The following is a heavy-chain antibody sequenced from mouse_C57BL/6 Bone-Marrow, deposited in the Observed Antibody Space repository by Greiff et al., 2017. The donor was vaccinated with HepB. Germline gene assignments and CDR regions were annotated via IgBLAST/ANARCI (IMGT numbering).Heavy chain of an antibody. Sequence: EVKLMESGAELVRPGASVKLSCTASGFNIKDDYMHWVKQRPEQGLEWIGWIDPENGDTEYASKFQGKATITADTSSNTAYLQLSSLTSEDTAVYYCTVVATCDYWGQGTTLTVSS. J-gene: IGHJ2*01. CDR1: GFNIKDDY. D-gene: IGHD1-1*01. V-gene: IGHV14-4*01. CDR3: TVVATCDY. CDR2: IDPENGDT.